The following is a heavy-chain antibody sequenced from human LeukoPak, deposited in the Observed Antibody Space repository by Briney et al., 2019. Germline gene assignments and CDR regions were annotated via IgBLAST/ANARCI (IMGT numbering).Heavy chain of an antibody. Sequence: ASVKVSCKASGYTFTSYGISWVRQAPGQGLEWMGWISAYNGNTNYAQKLQDRVTITAAESTSTAYMELSSLRSEDTAVYYCARGRGDCSSGVCYTAYFYYGMDVWGQGTTVTVSS. CDR1: GYTFTSYG. CDR2: ISAYNGNT. CDR3: ARGRGDCSSGVCYTAYFYYGMDV. J-gene: IGHJ6*02. V-gene: IGHV1-18*01. D-gene: IGHD2-8*01.